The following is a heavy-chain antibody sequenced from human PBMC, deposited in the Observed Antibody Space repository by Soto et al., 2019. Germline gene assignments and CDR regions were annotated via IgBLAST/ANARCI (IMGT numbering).Heavy chain of an antibody. CDR3: ARSPGRLRLGELSWIFDY. CDR2: IYCSGST. Sequence: SETLSLTCTVSGGSVSSGSYYWSWIRQPPGKGLEWIGYIYCSGSTNYTPSRKSRVTISVDTSKNQFSLKLRSVTAADTAVYYCARSPGRLRLGELSWIFDYWGQGTLVTVSS. V-gene: IGHV4-61*01. D-gene: IGHD3-16*02. J-gene: IGHJ4*02. CDR1: GGSVSSGSYY.